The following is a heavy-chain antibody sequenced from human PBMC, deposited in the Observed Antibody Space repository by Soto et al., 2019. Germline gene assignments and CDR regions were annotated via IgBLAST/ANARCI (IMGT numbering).Heavy chain of an antibody. CDR2: INPSGGST. J-gene: IGHJ6*03. CDR3: ASGYYDFDYYYYYMDV. CDR1: GYTLTELS. Sequence: GASVKVSCKVSGYTLTELSMHWVRQAPGKGLEWMGIINPSGGSTSYAQKFQGRVTMTRDTSTSTVYMELSSLRSEDTAVYYCASGYYDFDYYYYYMDVWGKGTTVPVSS. V-gene: IGHV1-46*03. D-gene: IGHD3-3*01.